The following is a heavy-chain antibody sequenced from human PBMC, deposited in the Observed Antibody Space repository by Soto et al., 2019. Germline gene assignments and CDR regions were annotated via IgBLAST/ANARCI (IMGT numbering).Heavy chain of an antibody. V-gene: IGHV3-11*01. CDR1: GYTFSDYY. Sequence: QVQLVESGGDLVQPGGSLRLSCAASGYTFSDYYMSWIRQAPGKGLEWISYIDTSGTKIYYADSVKGRFTITRDNAKNSLYLEMNSLRDEDTAVYYCASHYDMWSAYLSPVDYWGQGTLVTVSS. CDR2: IDTSGTKI. J-gene: IGHJ4*02. CDR3: ASHYDMWSAYLSPVDY. D-gene: IGHD3-3*01.